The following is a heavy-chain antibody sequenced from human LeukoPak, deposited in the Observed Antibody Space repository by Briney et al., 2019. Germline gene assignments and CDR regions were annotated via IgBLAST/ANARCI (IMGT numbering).Heavy chain of an antibody. D-gene: IGHD2-2*02. CDR2: IYTSGST. V-gene: IGHV4-4*09. CDR1: GGSLSSYY. Sequence: PSETLSLTCTVSGGSLSSYYWSWIRQPPGKGLEWIGYIYTSGSTNYNPSPKSRVTISVDTSKNQFSLKLSSVTAADTAVYYCARHGSDVVVPAAILRNYYYMDVWGKGTTVTVSS. J-gene: IGHJ6*03. CDR3: ARHGSDVVVPAAILRNYYYMDV.